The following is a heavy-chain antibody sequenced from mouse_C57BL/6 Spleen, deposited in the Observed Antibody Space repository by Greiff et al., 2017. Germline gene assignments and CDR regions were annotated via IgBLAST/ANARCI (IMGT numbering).Heavy chain of an antibody. V-gene: IGHV1-72*01. D-gene: IGHD1-1*01. J-gene: IGHJ1*03. CDR1: GYTFTSYW. CDR2: IDPNSGGT. Sequence: QVQLQQPGAELVKPGASVKLSCKASGYTFTSYWMHWVKQRPGRGLEWIGRIDPNSGGTKYNEKFKSKATLPVDKPSSTAYMQLSSLTSEDPAVYYCARRGTTVGAGDYWYFDVWGTGTTVTVSS. CDR3: ARRGTTVGAGDYWYFDV.